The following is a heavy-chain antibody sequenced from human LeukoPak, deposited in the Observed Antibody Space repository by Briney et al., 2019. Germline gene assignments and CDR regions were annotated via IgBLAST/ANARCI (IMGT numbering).Heavy chain of an antibody. J-gene: IGHJ5*02. Sequence: SQTLSLTCTVSGGSISSGGYFWSWIRQHPGKGLEWIGYIYYSGSTYYNPSLKSRVTISVETSKNQFSLKLSSVTAADTAVYYCARGSHGSGSSYNWFDPWGQGTLVTVSS. V-gene: IGHV4-31*03. CDR1: GGSISSGGYF. D-gene: IGHD3-10*01. CDR3: ARGSHGSGSSYNWFDP. CDR2: IYYSGST.